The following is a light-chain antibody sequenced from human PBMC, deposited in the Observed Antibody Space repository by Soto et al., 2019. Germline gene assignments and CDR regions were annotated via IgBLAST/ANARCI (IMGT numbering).Light chain of an antibody. CDR2: GAS. CDR3: QQFDSSPLFT. Sequence: EMVLTKSPGTLSLSPGERATLSCRASQSVSSSYLAWYHQKPGQAPRLLIYGASSRTTGIPDRFSGSWSGTDFTLTISRLEPEDSAVYYCQQFDSSPLFTFGPGTKVDV. J-gene: IGKJ3*01. V-gene: IGKV3-20*01. CDR1: QSVSSSY.